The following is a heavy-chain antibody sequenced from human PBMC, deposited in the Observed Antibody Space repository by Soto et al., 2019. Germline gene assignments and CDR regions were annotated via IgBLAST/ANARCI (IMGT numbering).Heavy chain of an antibody. CDR2: ISGSGGST. CDR3: AKGRIRLWYKPLFDY. CDR1: GFTFSSYA. V-gene: IGHV3-23*01. J-gene: IGHJ4*02. D-gene: IGHD5-18*01. Sequence: PGGSLRLSCAASGFTFSSYAMSWVRQAPGKGLEWVSAISGSGGSTYYADSVKGRFTISRDNSKNTLYLQMNSLRAEDTAVYYCAKGRIRLWYKPLFDYWGQGTLVTVSS.